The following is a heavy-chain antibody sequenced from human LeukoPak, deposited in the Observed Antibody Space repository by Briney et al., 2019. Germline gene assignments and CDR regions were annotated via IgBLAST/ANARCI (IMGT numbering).Heavy chain of an antibody. D-gene: IGHD4-17*01. J-gene: IGHJ4*02. CDR1: GFTFSTYW. Sequence: GGSLRLSCAASGFTFSTYWMHWVRQAPGKGLVWVSRINSDGASTNYADSVKGRFTISRDNAKNSLYLQMNSLRAEDTAVYYCARRTTGDDYWGQGTLVTVSS. CDR3: ARRTTGDDY. V-gene: IGHV3-74*01. CDR2: INSDGAST.